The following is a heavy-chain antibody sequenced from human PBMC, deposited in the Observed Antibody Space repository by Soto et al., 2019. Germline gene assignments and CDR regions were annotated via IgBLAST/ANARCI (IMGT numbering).Heavy chain of an antibody. CDR3: AADLTSIAARPG. CDR1: GFTFTSSA. V-gene: IGHV1-58*01. D-gene: IGHD6-6*01. J-gene: IGHJ3*01. CDR2: IVVGSGNT. Sequence: ASVKVSFKASGFTFTSSAVQWVRQARGQRLEWIGWIVVGSGNTNYAQKFQERVTITRDMSTSTAYMELSSLRSEDTAVYYCAADLTSIAARPGWGQGTMVTVSS.